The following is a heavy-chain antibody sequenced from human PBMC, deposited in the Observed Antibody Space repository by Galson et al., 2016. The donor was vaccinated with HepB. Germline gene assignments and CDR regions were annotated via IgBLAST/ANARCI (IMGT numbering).Heavy chain of an antibody. V-gene: IGHV3-7*03. Sequence: SLRLSCAASGFTFSSYWMVWVRQAPGEGLEWVANINEDGSAKNYVDSVKGRFTISRDNSKNTRYLQMNSLRVEDPAVYYCARDRGRFGSGTTPYYYFGRDVWGPGTTVTVSS. D-gene: IGHD3-10*01. J-gene: IGHJ6*02. CDR1: GFTFSSYW. CDR2: INEDGSAK. CDR3: ARDRGRFGSGTTPYYYFGRDV.